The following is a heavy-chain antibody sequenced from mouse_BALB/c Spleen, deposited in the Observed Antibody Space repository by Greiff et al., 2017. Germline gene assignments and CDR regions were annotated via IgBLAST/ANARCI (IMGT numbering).Heavy chain of an antibody. CDR3: ARDKRRYDGGDAMDY. Sequence: QVQLQQSGPGLVQPSQSLSITCTVSGFSLTSYGVHWVRQSPGKGLEWLGVIWSGGSTDYNAAFISRLSISKDNSKSQVFLKMNSLQTDDTAMYYCARDKRRYDGGDAMDYWGQGTSVTVSS. V-gene: IGHV2-2*01. J-gene: IGHJ4*01. CDR1: GFSLTSYG. CDR2: IWSGGST. D-gene: IGHD2-14*01.